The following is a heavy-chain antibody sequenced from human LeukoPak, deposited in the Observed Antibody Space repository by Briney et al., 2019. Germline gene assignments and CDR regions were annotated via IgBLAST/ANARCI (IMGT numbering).Heavy chain of an antibody. CDR1: GGSFSGYL. CDR2: MNHSGGI. V-gene: IGHV4-34*01. CDR3: ARGSRYSSSSWLPFGSWYRVAFDY. D-gene: IGHD6-6*01. Sequence: SETLSLTCAVYGGSFSGYLWSWIRQPPGKGLEWIGEMNHSGGINYNPSLKSRVTISVDTSKNQFYLKLSSVTAADTAVYYCARGSRYSSSSWLPFGSWYRVAFDYWGQGTLVIVSS. J-gene: IGHJ4*02.